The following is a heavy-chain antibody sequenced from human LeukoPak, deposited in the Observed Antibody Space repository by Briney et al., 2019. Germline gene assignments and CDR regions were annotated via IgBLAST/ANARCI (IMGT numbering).Heavy chain of an antibody. J-gene: IGHJ4*02. V-gene: IGHV1-18*01. Sequence: ASVKVSCKASGYTFTSYGISWVRQAPGQGLEWMGWISAYNGNTNYAQKLQGRVTMTIDTSTSTAYMELRSLRSDDTAVYYCARDSEGYSYGNGFDYWGQGTLVTVSS. CDR2: ISAYNGNT. D-gene: IGHD5-18*01. CDR3: ARDSEGYSYGNGFDY. CDR1: GYTFTSYG.